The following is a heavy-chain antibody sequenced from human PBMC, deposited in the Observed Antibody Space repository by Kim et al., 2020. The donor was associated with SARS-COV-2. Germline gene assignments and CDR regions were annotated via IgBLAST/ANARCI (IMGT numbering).Heavy chain of an antibody. D-gene: IGHD3-22*01. CDR3: ARHEHHYYDSSGINWFDP. V-gene: IGHV5-10-1*01. CDR2: IDPSDSYT. Sequence: GESLKISCKGSGYSFTSYWISWVRQMPGKGLEWMGRIDPSDSYTNYSPSFQGHVTISADKSISTAYLQWSSLKASDTAMYYCARHEHHYYDSSGINWFDPWGQGTLVTVSS. CDR1: GYSFTSYW. J-gene: IGHJ5*02.